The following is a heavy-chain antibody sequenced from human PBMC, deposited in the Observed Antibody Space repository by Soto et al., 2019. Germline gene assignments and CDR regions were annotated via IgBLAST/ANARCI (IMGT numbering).Heavy chain of an antibody. CDR3: ARGRPYGMDV. V-gene: IGHV3-74*01. J-gene: IGHJ6*02. CDR2: IDSDGSST. CDR1: GFTFGSYW. Sequence: EVQLVESGGGLVQPGGSLRVSCAASGFTFGSYWMNWVRQAPGKGLVWVSRIDSDGSSTTYADSVKGRFTTSRDNAKNTLYLKMSSLRVEDTAVSYCARGRPYGMDVWGQGTTVTVSS.